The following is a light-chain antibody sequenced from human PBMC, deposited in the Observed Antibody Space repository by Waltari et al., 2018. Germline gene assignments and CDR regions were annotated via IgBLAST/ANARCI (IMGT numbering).Light chain of an antibody. CDR3: SSYTSSSTYV. CDR1: SSDVGGYNY. V-gene: IGLV2-14*01. J-gene: IGLJ1*01. CDR2: EVS. Sequence: QSALTQPASVSGSPGQSITISCTGTSSDVGGYNYVSWYQQHPGKATKLMIYEVSNRHSGVSNRFSGSKSGNTASLTISGLQAEDEADYYCSSYTSSSTYVFGTGTKVTVL.